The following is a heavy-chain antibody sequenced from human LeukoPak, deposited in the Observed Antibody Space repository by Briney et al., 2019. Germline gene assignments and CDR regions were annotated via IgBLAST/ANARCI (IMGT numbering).Heavy chain of an antibody. J-gene: IGHJ4*02. CDR3: ARRRDLYSGSYYPFDY. D-gene: IGHD1-26*01. CDR1: GYSFTSYW. V-gene: IGHV5-51*01. Sequence: GESLKISCKGSGYSFTSYWIGWVRQMPGKGLEWMGIIYPGDSDTRYSPSFQGQVTISADKSISTAYLQWSSLKASDTAMYYCARRRDLYSGSYYPFDYWGQGTLVIVSS. CDR2: IYPGDSDT.